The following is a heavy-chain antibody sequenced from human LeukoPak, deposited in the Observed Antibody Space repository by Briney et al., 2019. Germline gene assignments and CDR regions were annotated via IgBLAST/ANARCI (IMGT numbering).Heavy chain of an antibody. V-gene: IGHV3-23*01. D-gene: IGHD6-13*01. J-gene: IGHJ4*02. CDR1: GFTFSSSS. CDR3: AKQIAAAGYNYFDY. Sequence: GGSLRLSCAASGFTFSSSSMSWVRQAPGKGLEWVSAISGSGGSTYYADSVKGRFTISRDNSKNTLYLQMDSLRAEDTAVYYCAKQIAAAGYNYFDYWGQGTLVTVSS. CDR2: ISGSGGST.